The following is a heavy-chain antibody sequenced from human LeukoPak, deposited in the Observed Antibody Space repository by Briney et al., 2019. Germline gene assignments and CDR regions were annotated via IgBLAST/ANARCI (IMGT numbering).Heavy chain of an antibody. CDR2: ISGSGGST. V-gene: IGHV3-23*01. Sequence: PGGSLRLSCAASGFTFSSYAMSWVRQAPGKGLEWVSAISGSGGSTYYADSVKGRFTISRDNSKNTLYLQMNSLRAEDAAVYYCAKDWTTSWSKPLDYWGQGTLVTVSS. J-gene: IGHJ4*02. CDR1: GFTFSSYA. D-gene: IGHD1-1*01. CDR3: AKDWTTSWSKPLDY.